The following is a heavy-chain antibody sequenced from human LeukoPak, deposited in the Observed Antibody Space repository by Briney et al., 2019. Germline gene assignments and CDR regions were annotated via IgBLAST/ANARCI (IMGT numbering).Heavy chain of an antibody. Sequence: SESLSLTCAVYGGSLSGYYWSWIRQPPRKGLEWIGEINHSGSTNYNPSLKTRVAISVDPPTNQCALTLSSVTAADTAVYYCARASYDSSGYDPNFDYWGQGTLVTVSS. CDR1: GGSLSGYY. CDR2: INHSGST. V-gene: IGHV4-34*01. CDR3: ARASYDSSGYDPNFDY. J-gene: IGHJ4*02. D-gene: IGHD3-22*01.